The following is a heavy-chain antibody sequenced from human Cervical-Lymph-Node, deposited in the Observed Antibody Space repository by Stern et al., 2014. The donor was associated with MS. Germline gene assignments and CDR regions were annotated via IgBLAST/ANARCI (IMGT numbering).Heavy chain of an antibody. J-gene: IGHJ4*02. Sequence: VQLEESGAEVKKPGESLKISCKASGYSFSRFWIAWVRQMPGKGLECMGFIYPDDSDTRYSPSFEGQVTISADKSINTAYLQWSSLRASDTAIYYCAREVGDYGGHSPQNFDSWGQGTLVTVSS. CDR1: GYSFSRFW. V-gene: IGHV5-51*03. CDR2: IYPDDSDT. CDR3: AREVGDYGGHSPQNFDS. D-gene: IGHD4-23*01.